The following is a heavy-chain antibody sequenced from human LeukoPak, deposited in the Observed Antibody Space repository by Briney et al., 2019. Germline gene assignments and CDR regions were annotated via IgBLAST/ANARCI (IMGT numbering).Heavy chain of an antibody. V-gene: IGHV3-21*01. CDR2: ISSSSSYI. CDR1: GFTFSSYS. D-gene: IGHD2-15*01. CDR3: ASRSGPYSTEVYFDY. Sequence: GGSLRLSCAASGFTFSSYSVNWVRQAPGKGLEWVSSISSSSSYIYYADSVKGRFTISRGNAKNSLYLQMNSLRAEDTAVYYCASRSGPYSTEVYFDYWGQGTPVTVSS. J-gene: IGHJ4*02.